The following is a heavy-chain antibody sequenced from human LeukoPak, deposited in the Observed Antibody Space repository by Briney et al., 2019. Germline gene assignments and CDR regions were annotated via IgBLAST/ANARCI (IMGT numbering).Heavy chain of an antibody. Sequence: SETLSLTCAVSGGSISSSSYYWSWIRQPPGKGLEWIGTMYFSGSTYYNPSLKSRVTISVDTSKNQFSLKLTSVTAADTAFYYCARRLTYFNWFDPWGQGTLVTVSS. V-gene: IGHV4-39*07. D-gene: IGHD2/OR15-2a*01. CDR1: GGSISSSSYY. J-gene: IGHJ5*02. CDR2: MYFSGST. CDR3: ARRLTYFNWFDP.